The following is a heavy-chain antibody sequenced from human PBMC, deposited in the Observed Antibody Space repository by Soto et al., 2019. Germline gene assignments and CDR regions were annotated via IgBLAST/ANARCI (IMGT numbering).Heavy chain of an antibody. CDR1: GFIFSDYG. CDR2: ISHDRSNK. CDR3: AKEWSGYDKAWFD. Sequence: PGGSLRLSCVASGFIFSDYGMHWVRQAPGKGLEWVAVISHDRSNKFFADSVKGRFTISRDNSKNTLYLQMNSLGAEDTAVYYCAKEWSGYDKAWFDWGQGTLVTVSS. V-gene: IGHV3-30*18. D-gene: IGHD5-12*01. J-gene: IGHJ4*02.